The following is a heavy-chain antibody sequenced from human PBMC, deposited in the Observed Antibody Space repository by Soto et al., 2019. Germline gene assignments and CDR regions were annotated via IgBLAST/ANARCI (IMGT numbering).Heavy chain of an antibody. J-gene: IGHJ6*03. V-gene: IGHV3-33*01. D-gene: IGHD2-15*01. CDR1: GFTFSSYG. Sequence: QVQLVESGGGVVQPGRSLRLSCAASGFTFSSYGMHWVRQAPGKGLEWVAVIWYDGSNKYYADSVKGRFTISRDNSKNTLYLQMNSLRAEDTAVYYCARGAYCSGGSCYIYYYYYMDVWGTGTTVTVSS. CDR2: IWYDGSNK. CDR3: ARGAYCSGGSCYIYYYYYMDV.